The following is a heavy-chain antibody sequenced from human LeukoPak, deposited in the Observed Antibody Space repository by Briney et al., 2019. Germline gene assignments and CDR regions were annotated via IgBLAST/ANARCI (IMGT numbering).Heavy chain of an antibody. J-gene: IGHJ4*02. CDR3: ARLDPRGPDDY. D-gene: IGHD2-2*03. Sequence: SETLSLTCTVSGSYISSSSYSWGWIRQPPGKGLEWIGNIYYTGTTYSNPSLKSRVTISVDTSKNQFSLKLSSVTAADTAVYYCARLDPRGPDDYWGQGTLVTVSS. V-gene: IGHV4-39*01. CDR1: GSYISSSSYS. CDR2: IYYTGTT.